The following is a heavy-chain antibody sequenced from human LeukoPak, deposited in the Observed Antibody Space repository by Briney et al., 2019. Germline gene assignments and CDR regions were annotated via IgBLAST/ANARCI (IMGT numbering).Heavy chain of an antibody. CDR2: IYIDNT. D-gene: IGHD2-15*01. Sequence: GGSLRLSFTVSGFTVSSNSMSWVRQAPGKGLDWVSFIYIDNTHYSDSVKGRFTISRDNAKNSLYLQMNSLRAEDTAVYYCAREGRKSRGVDIVRKKETGYYYMDVWGKGTTVTVSS. J-gene: IGHJ6*03. V-gene: IGHV3-53*01. CDR3: AREGRKSRGVDIVRKKETGYYYMDV. CDR1: GFTVSSNS.